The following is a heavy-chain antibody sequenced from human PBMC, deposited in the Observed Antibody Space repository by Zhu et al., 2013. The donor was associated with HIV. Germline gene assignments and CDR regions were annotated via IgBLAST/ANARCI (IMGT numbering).Heavy chain of an antibody. V-gene: IGHV3-9*01. D-gene: IGHD6-19*01. Sequence: EVQLVESGGGLVQPGRSLRLSCAASGFTFDDYAMHWVRQAPGKGLEWVSGISWNSGSIGYADPVKGRFTISRDNAKNSLYLQMNSLRAEDTALYYCAKGDVIAVADTHPGRAPYYHYGMDVWGQGTTVTVSS. CDR2: ISWNSGSI. J-gene: IGHJ6*02. CDR1: GFTFDDYA. CDR3: AKGDVIAVADTHPGRAPYYHYGMDV.